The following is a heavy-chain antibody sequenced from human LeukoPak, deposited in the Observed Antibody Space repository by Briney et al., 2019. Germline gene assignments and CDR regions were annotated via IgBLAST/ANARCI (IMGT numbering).Heavy chain of an antibody. D-gene: IGHD5-18*01. CDR3: WVDTAMALTGTFDI. V-gene: IGHV4-38-2*02. CDR2: IYHSGST. Sequence: SETLSLTCTVSGGSISSGYYWGWIRQPPGKGLEWIGSIYHSGSTYYNPSLKSRVTISVDTSKNQFSLKLSSVTAADTAVYYCWVDTAMALTGTFDIWGQGTMVTVSS. J-gene: IGHJ3*02. CDR1: GGSISSGYY.